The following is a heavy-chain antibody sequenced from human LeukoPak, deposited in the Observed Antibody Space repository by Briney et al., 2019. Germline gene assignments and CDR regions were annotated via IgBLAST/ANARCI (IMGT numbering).Heavy chain of an antibody. V-gene: IGHV3-21*01. Sequence: GGSLRLSCAASGFTFSSYSMNWVRQAPGKGLEWVSSISSSSSYIYYANSVKGRFTISRDNAKNSLYLQMNSLRAEDTAVYYCARVPRTGDWDYWGQGTLVTVSS. J-gene: IGHJ4*02. CDR3: ARVPRTGDWDY. CDR2: ISSSSSYI. CDR1: GFTFSSYS. D-gene: IGHD7-27*01.